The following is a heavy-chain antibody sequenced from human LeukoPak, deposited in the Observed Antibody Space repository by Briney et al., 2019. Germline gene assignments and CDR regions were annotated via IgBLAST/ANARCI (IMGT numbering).Heavy chain of an antibody. D-gene: IGHD5-18*01. CDR2: INSDGSNT. CDR1: GFTFSNYW. Sequence: PGGSLRLSCAASGFTFSNYWMHWVRQAPGKGLVWVSRINSDGSNTNYADSVKGRFTISRDNSKNTLYLQMNSLRAEDTAVYYCAKADTEDSYGLDAFDIWGQGTMVTVSS. V-gene: IGHV3-74*01. J-gene: IGHJ3*02. CDR3: AKADTEDSYGLDAFDI.